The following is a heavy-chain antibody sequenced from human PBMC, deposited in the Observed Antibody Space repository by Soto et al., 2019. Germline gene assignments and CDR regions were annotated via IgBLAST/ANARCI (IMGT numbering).Heavy chain of an antibody. CDR3: ARGLRYFDWLFDY. J-gene: IGHJ4*02. CDR1: GFTFSSYI. D-gene: IGHD3-9*01. Sequence: GGSLRLSCAASGFTFSSYIMNWVRQSPGKGLEWVSSISSSSSYIYYADSVKGRFTISRDNAKNSLYLQMNSLRAEDTAVYYCARGLRYFDWLFDYWGQGTLVTVSS. V-gene: IGHV3-21*01. CDR2: ISSSSSYI.